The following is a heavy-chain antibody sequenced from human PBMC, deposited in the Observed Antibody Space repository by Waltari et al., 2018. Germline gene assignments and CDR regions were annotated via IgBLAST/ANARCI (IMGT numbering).Heavy chain of an antibody. CDR2: IYYSGST. J-gene: IGHJ6*02. V-gene: IGHV4-61*01. CDR1: GGSVSSGSYY. CDR3: ARVPYYYDSSGYYPSYYYYGMDV. Sequence: QVQLQESGPGLVKPSETLSLTCTVSGGSVSSGSYYWSWIRQPPGKGLEWIGYIYYSGSTNYNPSLKSRVTISVDTSKNQFSLKLSSVTAADTAVYYCARVPYYYDSSGYYPSYYYYGMDVWGQGTTVTVSS. D-gene: IGHD3-22*01.